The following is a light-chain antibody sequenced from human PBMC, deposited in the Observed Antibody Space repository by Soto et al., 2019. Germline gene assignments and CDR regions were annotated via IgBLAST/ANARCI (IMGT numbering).Light chain of an antibody. Sequence: DIVMTQSPASLAVSLGDRATINCKSSQSVLYSSNNNNYLAWYQQKPGQPPKLLIYWASTRESGVPDRFSGSGSGTDFTLTISSLQSEDVAVYYCQQYYSTPYTFGQGTKLEIK. CDR2: WAS. V-gene: IGKV4-1*01. CDR3: QQYYSTPYT. CDR1: QSVLYSSNNNNY. J-gene: IGKJ2*01.